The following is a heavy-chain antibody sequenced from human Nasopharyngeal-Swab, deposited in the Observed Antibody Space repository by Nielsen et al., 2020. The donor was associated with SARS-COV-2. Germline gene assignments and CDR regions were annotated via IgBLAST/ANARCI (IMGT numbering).Heavy chain of an antibody. CDR3: ARMSFWGHDYSNLPQDYYGMDV. CDR1: GYTFTSYG. V-gene: IGHV1-18*01. CDR2: ISAYNGNT. J-gene: IGHJ6*02. Sequence: ASVKVSCKASGYTFTSYGTSWVRQAPGQGLEWMGWISAYNGNTNYAQKLQGRVTMTTDTSTSTAYMELRSLRSDDTAVYYCARMSFWGHDYSNLPQDYYGMDVWGQGTTVTVSS. D-gene: IGHD4-11*01.